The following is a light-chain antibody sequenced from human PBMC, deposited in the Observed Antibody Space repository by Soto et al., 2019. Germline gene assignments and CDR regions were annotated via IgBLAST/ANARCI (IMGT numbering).Light chain of an antibody. CDR2: AAS. CDR3: QQANSFPIT. Sequence: DIQMTQSPSSVSASVGDRVTITCRASQDIGSWLAWYQQKPGKAPKRLIYAASSLPSGVPSRFSGGGSGTDFTLTISSLQPEDFATYYCQQANSFPITFGQGTRLEIK. V-gene: IGKV1-12*01. J-gene: IGKJ5*01. CDR1: QDIGSW.